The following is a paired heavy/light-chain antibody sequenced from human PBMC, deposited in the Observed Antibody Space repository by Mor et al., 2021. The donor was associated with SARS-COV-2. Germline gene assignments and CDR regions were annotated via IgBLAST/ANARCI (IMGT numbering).Light chain of an antibody. CDR1: QSVASSK. J-gene: IGKJ1*01. CDR2: YAS. CDR3: QQYGGSPPT. V-gene: IGKV3-20*01. Sequence: EIVLTQSPDTLSLSPGERATLSCRASQSVASSKLAWYQQKLGQAPRLLMSYASSRATGIPDRFSGSGSGTDFTLTISNLEPEDFGVYYCQQYGGSPPTFGQGTKVEIK.
Heavy chain of an antibody. Sequence: QLVQSGAEVKKPGASVKVSCKSSGYTFTNYYIHWVRQAPGQGPEWMGWINPNSGDTRYAQRFQGRVTLTRDTSITTTYMELARLQSDDTAVFYCEIVGAAFPVWGQGTLVTVSS. CDR2: INPNSGDT. J-gene: IGHJ3*01. CDR3: EIVGAAFPV. CDR1: GYTFTNYY. D-gene: IGHD1-26*01. V-gene: IGHV1-2*02.